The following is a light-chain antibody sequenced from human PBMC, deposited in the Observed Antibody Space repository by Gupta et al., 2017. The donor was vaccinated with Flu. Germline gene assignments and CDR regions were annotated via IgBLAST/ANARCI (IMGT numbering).Light chain of an antibody. Sequence: DIVMTQSPATLSVSPGESATLSCRASQSVSSYLAWYQQRPGQAPRLLIYGASTRATGIPARFSGSGSGTEFTLTISSLQSEDLAVYYCKQYKNWPRTFGQGTKVEIK. CDR3: KQYKNWPRT. CDR1: QSVSSY. CDR2: GAS. J-gene: IGKJ1*01. V-gene: IGKV3-15*01.